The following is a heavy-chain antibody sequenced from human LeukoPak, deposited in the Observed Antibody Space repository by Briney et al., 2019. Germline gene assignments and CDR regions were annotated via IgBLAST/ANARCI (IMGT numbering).Heavy chain of an antibody. Sequence: PSETLSLTCTVSGGSISSSSYYWGWIRQPPGKGLEWIGSIYYSGSTYYNPSLKSRVTISVDTSKNQFSLKLSSVTAADTAVYYCARDTIVGAPFYYYYYYMDVWGKGTTVTVSS. CDR3: ARDTIVGAPFYYYYYYMDV. J-gene: IGHJ6*03. D-gene: IGHD1-26*01. V-gene: IGHV4-39*07. CDR1: GGSISSSSYY. CDR2: IYYSGST.